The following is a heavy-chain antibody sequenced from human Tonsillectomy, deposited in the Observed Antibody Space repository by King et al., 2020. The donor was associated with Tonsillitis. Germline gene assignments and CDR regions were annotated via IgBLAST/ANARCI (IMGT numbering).Heavy chain of an antibody. CDR3: ARSVSGSFDY. J-gene: IGHJ4*02. CDR2: RCYSGTI. CDR1: GRFIMSSYNY. D-gene: IGHD2-15*01. V-gene: IGHV4-39*01. Sequence: QLQESGPGVVKSLETLSLTCTVSGRFIMSSYNYWAWVRQPPVKRLEWIGDRCYSGTIFFNPSLKSRITISGGTSEKRFSLKLSSVTAADAAVYFCARSVSGSFDYWGQGALVTVSS.